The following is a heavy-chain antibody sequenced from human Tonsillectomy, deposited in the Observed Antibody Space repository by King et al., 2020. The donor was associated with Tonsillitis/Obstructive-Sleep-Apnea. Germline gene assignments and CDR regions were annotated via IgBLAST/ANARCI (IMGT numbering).Heavy chain of an antibody. CDR2: ISTSSSYI. J-gene: IGHJ6*03. D-gene: IGHD6-6*01. Sequence: QLVQSGGGLVKPGGSLRLSCAASGFTFSTYGMNWVRQAPGQGLEWVSSISTSSSYIYYADSVKGRFTISRDNAKNSLYLQMNSLRAEDTAVYYCARDSGSSNYYYYYYMDVWGKGTTVTVSS. V-gene: IGHV3-21*01. CDR1: GFTFSTYG. CDR3: ARDSGSSNYYYYYYMDV.